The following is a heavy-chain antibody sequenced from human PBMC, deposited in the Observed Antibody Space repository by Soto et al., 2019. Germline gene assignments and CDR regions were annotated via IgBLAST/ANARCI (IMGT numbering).Heavy chain of an antibody. V-gene: IGHV4-31*03. J-gene: IGHJ4*02. CDR3: ARANAWVGPTVVTPEPFDY. CDR1: GGSISSGGYY. D-gene: IGHD4-17*01. CDR2: IYYSGST. Sequence: QVQLQESGPGLVKPSQTLSLTCTVSGGSISSGGYYWSWIRQHPGKGLEWIGYIYYSGSTYYNPSLERRVTISVDTSKNQFSLKLSSVTAADTAVYYCARANAWVGPTVVTPEPFDYWGQGTLVTVSS.